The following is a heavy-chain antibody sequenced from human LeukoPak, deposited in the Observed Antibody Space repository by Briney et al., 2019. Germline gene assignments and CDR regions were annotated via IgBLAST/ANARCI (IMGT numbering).Heavy chain of an antibody. CDR3: ARDVPNDWLDY. CDR1: GYTFTSYG. V-gene: IGHV1-18*01. CDR2: ISAYNGNT. D-gene: IGHD3-9*01. Sequence: ASVKVSCKASGYTFTSYGISWVRQAPGQGLEWMGWISAYNGNTNYAQKLQGRVTMTTDTSTSTAYMELSRLSSDDTAVYYCARDVPNDWLDYWGQGTLVTVSS. J-gene: IGHJ4*02.